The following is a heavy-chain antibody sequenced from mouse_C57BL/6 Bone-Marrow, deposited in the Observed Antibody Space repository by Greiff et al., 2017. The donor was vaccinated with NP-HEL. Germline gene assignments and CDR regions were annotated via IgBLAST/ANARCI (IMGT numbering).Heavy chain of an antibody. J-gene: IGHJ3*01. CDR1: GFTFTDYY. D-gene: IGHD2-5*01. V-gene: IGHV7-3*01. Sequence: EVMLVESGGGLVQPGGSLSLSCAASGFTFTDYYMSWVRQPPGKALEWLGFIRNKANGYTTEYSASVKGRFTISRDNSQSILYLQMNALRAEDSATYYCARAYYSNYSAWFAYWGQGTLVTVSA. CDR2: IRNKANGYTT. CDR3: ARAYYSNYSAWFAY.